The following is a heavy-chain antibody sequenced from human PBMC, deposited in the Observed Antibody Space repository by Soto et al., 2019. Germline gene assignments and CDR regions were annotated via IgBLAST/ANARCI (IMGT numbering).Heavy chain of an antibody. J-gene: IGHJ4*02. D-gene: IGHD3-16*01. V-gene: IGHV3-23*01. Sequence: SHGSSWINKKTRKGLEWVSAISGNGSSIKYADAVMGRFTISRDNSKNMLYLEMNSLRVEDTALYYCARDGIGSVAFWGYLDYWGQGTLVTVSS. CDR1: SHG. CDR3: ARDGIGSVAFWGYLDY. CDR2: ISGNGSSI.